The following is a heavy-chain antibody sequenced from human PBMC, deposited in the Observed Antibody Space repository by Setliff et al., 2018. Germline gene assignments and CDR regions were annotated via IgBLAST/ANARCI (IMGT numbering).Heavy chain of an antibody. V-gene: IGHV3-48*03. CDR1: GFTFSSYE. CDR2: ISSSGSTI. CDR3: ARVAGADEGFDY. Sequence: PGGSLRLSCAASGFTFSSYEMNWVRQAPGKGLEWVSYISSSGSTIYYADSVKGRSTISRDNAKNSLYLQMNSLRAEDTALYYCARVAGADEGFDYWGQGTLVTVSS. J-gene: IGHJ4*02. D-gene: IGHD2-8*02.